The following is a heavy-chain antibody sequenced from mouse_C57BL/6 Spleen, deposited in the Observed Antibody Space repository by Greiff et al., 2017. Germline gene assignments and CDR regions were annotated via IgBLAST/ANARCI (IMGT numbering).Heavy chain of an antibody. V-gene: IGHV5-6*01. CDR1: GFTFSRYG. Sequence: EVQGVESGGDLVKPGGSLKLSCAASGFTFSRYGMSWVRQTPDTRLEWVATISSGGNYTYYPDSVTGRFTISRDNAKNTLYLQMSSLKSEDTGMYYCARHIEAAPWFAYWGQGTLVTVSA. CDR3: ARHIEAAPWFAY. CDR2: ISSGGNYT. J-gene: IGHJ3*01.